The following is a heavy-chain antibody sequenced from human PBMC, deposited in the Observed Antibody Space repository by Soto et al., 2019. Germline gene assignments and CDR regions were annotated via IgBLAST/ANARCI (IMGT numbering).Heavy chain of an antibody. CDR3: ARMHYYGSGSYYWGYYYYMDV. D-gene: IGHD3-10*01. J-gene: IGHJ6*03. Sequence: GASLSHSFAASGFTFSDYSMSWTRQAPGNGLELGSYISSISSTIYDADAVKGRFTISRDNAKNSLYLQMNSLRAEDTVVYYCARMHYYGSGSYYWGYYYYMDVWGKGT. CDR2: ISSISSTI. V-gene: IGHV3-11*01. CDR1: GFTFSDYS.